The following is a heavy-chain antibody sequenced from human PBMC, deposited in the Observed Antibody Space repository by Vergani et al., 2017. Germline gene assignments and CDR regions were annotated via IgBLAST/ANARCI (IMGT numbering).Heavy chain of an antibody. J-gene: IGHJ4*02. D-gene: IGHD3-10*01. CDR3: ATSRLWFGEFSLDY. V-gene: IGHV4-34*01. CDR1: GRSFRGYH. CDR2: INHGGGT. Sequence: QVQLQQWGAGLLKPSETLSLTCAVYGRSFRGYHWSWIRQFSGKGLEWLGEINHGGGTTYNPSLKSRVSISVDTSKNHFSLKLSSVTAADTAVYYCATSRLWFGEFSLDYWGQGTLVTVSS.